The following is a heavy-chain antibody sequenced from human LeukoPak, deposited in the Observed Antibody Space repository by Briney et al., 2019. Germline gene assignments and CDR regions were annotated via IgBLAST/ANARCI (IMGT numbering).Heavy chain of an antibody. J-gene: IGHJ4*02. CDR1: GFTFSDYY. CDR2: ISGSSSII. Sequence: GGSLRLSCASSGFTFSDYYMSWIRQAPGKGLGWLSYISGSSSIIYYADSVKGRFTISRDNAKNSLFLQLDSLRAEDTAVYYCARDRGFSGYDPSDFWGQGTLVTVSS. V-gene: IGHV3-11*04. D-gene: IGHD5-12*01. CDR3: ARDRGFSGYDPSDF.